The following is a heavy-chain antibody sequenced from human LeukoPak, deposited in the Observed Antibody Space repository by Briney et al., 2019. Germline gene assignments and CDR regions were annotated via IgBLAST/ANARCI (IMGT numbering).Heavy chain of an antibody. CDR1: GFPFIDAW. J-gene: IGHJ4*02. CDR2: IKSRGGGGTV. CDR3: SWVSGPYNHALDY. D-gene: IGHD5-24*01. V-gene: IGHV3-15*01. Sequence: GGSLRLSCAASGFPFIDAWMTWVRQAPGKGVECVGRIKSRGGGGTVDYAASVKGRFTISRDDSQNMIYLQMNSLKPEDTAIYYCSWVSGPYNHALDYWGQGTLVTVSS.